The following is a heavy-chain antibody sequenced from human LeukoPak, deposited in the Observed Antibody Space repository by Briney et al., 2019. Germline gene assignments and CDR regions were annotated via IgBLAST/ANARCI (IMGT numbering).Heavy chain of an antibody. CDR1: GFTLGSHD. Sequence: GGSLRLSCTASGFTLGSHDMHWVRQIPGQGLEWVAAVSSGFHAFFADSVQGRFTVSREDARNSLYLQMNSLRAGDTAVYYCVREARGYHYTYCDEWGQGTLVTVP. D-gene: IGHD5-18*01. CDR2: VSSGFHA. J-gene: IGHJ4*02. CDR3: VREARGYHYTYCDE. V-gene: IGHV3-13*01.